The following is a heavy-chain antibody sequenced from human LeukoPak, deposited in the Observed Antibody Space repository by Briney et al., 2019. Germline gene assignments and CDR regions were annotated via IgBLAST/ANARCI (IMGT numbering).Heavy chain of an antibody. CDR1: GFTFSSYW. V-gene: IGHV3-7*03. CDR3: ARASSTSWYYYYYYGMDV. CDR2: IKQDGSEK. D-gene: IGHD2-2*01. J-gene: IGHJ6*04. Sequence: PGGSLRLSCAASGFTFSSYWMSWVRQAPGKGLEWVANIKQDGSEKYYVDSVKGRFTISRDNAKNSLYLQMNSLRAEDTAVYYCARASSTSWYYYYYYGMDVWGKGTPVTVSS.